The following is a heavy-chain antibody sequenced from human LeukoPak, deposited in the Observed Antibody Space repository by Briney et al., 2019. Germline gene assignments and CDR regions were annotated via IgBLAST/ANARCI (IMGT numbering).Heavy chain of an antibody. CDR2: IYHSGST. CDR1: GGSISSGGYS. V-gene: IGHV4-30-2*01. J-gene: IGHJ3*02. D-gene: IGHD4-23*01. Sequence: PSETLSLTCAVSGGSISSGGYSWSWIRQPPGKGLEWIGYIYHSGSTYYNPSLKSRVTISVDRSKNQFSLKLSSVTAADTAVYYCARGGILDGGNNDAFDIWGQGTMVIASS. CDR3: ARGGILDGGNNDAFDI.